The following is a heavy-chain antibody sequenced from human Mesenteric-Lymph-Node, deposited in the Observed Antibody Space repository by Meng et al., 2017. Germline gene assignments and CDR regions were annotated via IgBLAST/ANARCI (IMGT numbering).Heavy chain of an antibody. CDR1: GFTFDDYA. V-gene: IGHV3-43D*03. CDR2: ISWDGGST. Sequence: GGSLRLSCAASGFTFDDYAMHWVRQAPGKGLEWVSLISWDGGSTYYADSVKGRFTISRDNSKNSLYLQMNSLRAEDTALYYCAKSIAAAGMYYYYGMDVWGQGTMVTVSS. J-gene: IGHJ6*02. CDR3: AKSIAAAGMYYYYGMDV. D-gene: IGHD6-13*01.